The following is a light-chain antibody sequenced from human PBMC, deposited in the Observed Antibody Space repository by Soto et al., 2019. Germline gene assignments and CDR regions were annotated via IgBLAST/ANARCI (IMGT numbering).Light chain of an antibody. J-gene: IGLJ1*01. V-gene: IGLV2-14*01. CDR2: EVS. CDR1: SSDIGVYNY. Sequence: QSALTQPASVSGSPGQSITFSCTGTSSDIGVYNYVSWYRQHPGKAPKLMIYEVSNRPSGVSNRFSGSKSGNTASLSISGLQAEDESDYYCSSYISSSTYVFGTGTNV. CDR3: SSYISSSTYV.